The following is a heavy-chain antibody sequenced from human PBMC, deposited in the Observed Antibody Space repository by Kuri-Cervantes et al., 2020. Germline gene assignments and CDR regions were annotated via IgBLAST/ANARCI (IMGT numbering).Heavy chain of an antibody. V-gene: IGHV4-59*12. D-gene: IGHD3-3*01. Sequence: GSLRLSCTVSGGSINSYYWSWIRQPPGKGLEWIGYIYYSGSTNYNPSLKSRVTMSVDTSKNQFSLKLSSVTAADTAVYYCARDLGSYYDFWSGYLGVSGYYYGMDVWGQGTTVTVSS. J-gene: IGHJ6*02. CDR1: GGSINSYY. CDR3: ARDLGSYYDFWSGYLGVSGYYYGMDV. CDR2: IYYSGST.